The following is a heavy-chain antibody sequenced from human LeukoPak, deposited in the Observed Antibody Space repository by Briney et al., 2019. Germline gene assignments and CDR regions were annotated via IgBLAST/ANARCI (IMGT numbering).Heavy chain of an antibody. D-gene: IGHD4-23*01. CDR2: IIPILGIA. Sequence: SVKVSCKASGGTFSSYAISWVRQAPGRGLEWMGRIIPILGIANYAQKFQGRVTITADKSTSTAYMELSSLRSEDTAVYYCARGIPDYGGNSDAFDIWGQGTMVTVSS. CDR1: GGTFSSYA. V-gene: IGHV1-69*04. J-gene: IGHJ3*02. CDR3: ARGIPDYGGNSDAFDI.